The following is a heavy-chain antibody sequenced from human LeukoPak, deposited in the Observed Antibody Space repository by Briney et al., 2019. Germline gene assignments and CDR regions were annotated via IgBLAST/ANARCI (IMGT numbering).Heavy chain of an antibody. V-gene: IGHV4-31*03. CDR1: GGSISSGGYY. CDR3: AREYYDFWSRYFRAFDI. D-gene: IGHD3-3*01. Sequence: SQTLSLTCTVSGGSISSGGYYWSWIRQHPGKGLEWIGYIYYSGSTYYNPSLKSRITISVDTSKNQFSLKLSSVTAADTAVYYCAREYYDFWSRYFRAFDIWGQGTMVTVSS. J-gene: IGHJ3*02. CDR2: IYYSGST.